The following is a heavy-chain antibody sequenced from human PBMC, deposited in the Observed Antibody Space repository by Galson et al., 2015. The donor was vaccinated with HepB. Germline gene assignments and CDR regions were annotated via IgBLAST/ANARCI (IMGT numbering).Heavy chain of an antibody. Sequence: SLRLSCAASGATFYDAWMSWVRQAPGKGLEWVGLVKSKAAGETTDYAAPVKGRFTVSRDDSKKMVYLQMNSLEIEDTAMYYCTAGAGCYDTWGEATVVTGS. CDR1: GATFYDAW. J-gene: IGHJ3*02. V-gene: IGHV3-15*01. CDR3: TAGAGCYDT. D-gene: IGHD6-19*01. CDR2: VKSKAAGETT.